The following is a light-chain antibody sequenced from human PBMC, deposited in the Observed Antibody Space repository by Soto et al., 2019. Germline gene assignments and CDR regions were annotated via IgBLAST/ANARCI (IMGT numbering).Light chain of an antibody. CDR1: SSDVGSYNL. J-gene: IGLJ1*01. CDR3: CSYAGSSPFV. Sequence: QPASVSGSPGQSITISCTGTSSDVGSYNLVSWYQQHPGKAPKVMIYEGTKRPSGVSNRFSGSKSGNTASLTISGLQAEDEADYYCCSYAGSSPFVFGTGTKLTVL. V-gene: IGLV2-23*01. CDR2: EGT.